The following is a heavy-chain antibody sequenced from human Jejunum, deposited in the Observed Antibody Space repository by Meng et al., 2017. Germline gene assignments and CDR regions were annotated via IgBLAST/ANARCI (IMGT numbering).Heavy chain of an antibody. CDR3: ASPVLVSGYGWSGYYY. D-gene: IGHD3-3*01. CDR2: IGGSGAAT. J-gene: IGHJ4*02. V-gene: IGHV3-23*01. Sequence: GESLKISCAASGFIFSSYAMTWVRQAPGKGLEWVSAIGGSGAATFYADSVKGRCTISRDNSKNTLSLQMSSLRAEDTAVYYCASPVLVSGYGWSGYYYWGQGTLVTVSS. CDR1: GFIFSSYA.